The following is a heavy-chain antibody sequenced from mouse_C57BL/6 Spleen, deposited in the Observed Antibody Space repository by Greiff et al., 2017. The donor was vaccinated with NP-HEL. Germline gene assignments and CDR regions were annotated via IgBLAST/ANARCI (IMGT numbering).Heavy chain of an antibody. Sequence: QVQLQQPGAELVMPGASVKLSCKASGYTFTSYWMHWVKQRPGHGLEWIGEIDPSDSYTNYNQKFKGKSTLTVDKSSSTAYMQLSSLTSEDSAVYYCARQGDGYNYWGQGTTLTVSS. CDR3: ARQGDGYNY. D-gene: IGHD2-3*01. J-gene: IGHJ2*01. CDR1: GYTFTSYW. CDR2: IDPSDSYT. V-gene: IGHV1-69*01.